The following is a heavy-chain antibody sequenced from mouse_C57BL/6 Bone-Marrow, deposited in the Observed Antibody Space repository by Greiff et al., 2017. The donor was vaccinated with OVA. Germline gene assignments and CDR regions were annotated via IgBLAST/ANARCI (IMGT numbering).Heavy chain of an antibody. D-gene: IGHD2-12*01. J-gene: IGHJ3*01. V-gene: IGHV5-4*03. CDR1: GFTFSSYA. Sequence: EVKVVESGGGLVKPGGSLKLSCAASGFTFSSYAMSWVRQTPEKRLEWVATISDGGSYTYYPDNVKGRFTISRDNAKNNLYLQRSHLKSEDTAMYYCARGLYSPVAYWGQGTLVTVSA. CDR2: ISDGGSYT. CDR3: ARGLYSPVAY.